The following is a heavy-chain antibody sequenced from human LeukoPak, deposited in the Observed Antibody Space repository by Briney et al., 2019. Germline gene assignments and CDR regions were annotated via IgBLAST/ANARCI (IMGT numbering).Heavy chain of an antibody. CDR3: AKDSSSYYDSSGYDDAFDI. V-gene: IGHV3-9*01. Sequence: GGSLRLSCAASGFTFDDHGMHWVRQAPGKGLEWVSGISWSSGIIGYADSVKGRFTISRDNAKNSLYLQMDSLRAEDTALYYCAKDSSSYYDSSGYDDAFDIWGQGTMVTVSS. J-gene: IGHJ3*02. D-gene: IGHD3-22*01. CDR1: GFTFDDHG. CDR2: ISWSSGII.